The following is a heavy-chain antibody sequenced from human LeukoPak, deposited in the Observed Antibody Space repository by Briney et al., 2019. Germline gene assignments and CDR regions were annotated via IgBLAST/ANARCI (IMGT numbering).Heavy chain of an antibody. CDR2: IWYDGSNK. CDR1: GFTFSSHG. D-gene: IGHD2-2*01. Sequence: GRSLRLSCAASGFTFSSHGMQWVRQAPGKGLEWVAVIWYDGSNKYYTDSVKGRFTISRDNSKNTLYLQTNSLRAEDTAVYYCARGIGGPAGKGYYFDHWGQGTLVTVSS. J-gene: IGHJ4*02. V-gene: IGHV3-33*01. CDR3: ARGIGGPAGKGYYFDH.